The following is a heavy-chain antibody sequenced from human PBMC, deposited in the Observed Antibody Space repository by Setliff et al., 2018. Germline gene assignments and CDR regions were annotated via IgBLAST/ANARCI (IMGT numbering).Heavy chain of an antibody. CDR3: ARGYYDSYARYYVVGDY. CDR1: GYTFTSYG. V-gene: IGHV1-46*01. J-gene: IGHJ4*02. D-gene: IGHD3-22*01. CDR2: INPGGGST. Sequence: ASVKVSCKASGYTFTSYGINWVRQAPGQGLEWMGMINPGGGSTTYAQKFQGRVTMTRDTSTSTVYMELSSLRTEDTAVYYCARGYYDSYARYYVVGDYWGQGTPVTVSS.